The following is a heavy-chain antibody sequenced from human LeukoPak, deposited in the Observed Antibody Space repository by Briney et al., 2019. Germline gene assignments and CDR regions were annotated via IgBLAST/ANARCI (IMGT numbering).Heavy chain of an antibody. Sequence: ASVRVSCKASGYTFTSYGISWARQAPGQGLEWMGRINTYNGYTKYTQKFQGRVTMTTDTSTSTAYMELRSLRSDDTAVFYCARDLSQGYGSGSFSSWGQGTLVTVSS. D-gene: IGHD3-10*01. CDR3: ARDLSQGYGSGSFSS. V-gene: IGHV1-18*01. CDR2: INTYNGYT. CDR1: GYTFTSYG. J-gene: IGHJ5*02.